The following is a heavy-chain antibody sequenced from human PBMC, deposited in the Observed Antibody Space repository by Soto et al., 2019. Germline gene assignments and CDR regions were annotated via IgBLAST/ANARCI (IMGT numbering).Heavy chain of an antibody. Sequence: GSLRLSCAASGFTFSSYAMSWVRQVPGKGLDWVSAISGSGGGTYYADSVKGRFTISRDNSKNTLYLQMNSLRAEDTAAYYCAKGSGGSRPYYFDYWGQGTQVTVSS. CDR2: ISGSGGGT. V-gene: IGHV3-23*01. D-gene: IGHD2-15*01. CDR3: AKGSGGSRPYYFDY. J-gene: IGHJ4*02. CDR1: GFTFSSYA.